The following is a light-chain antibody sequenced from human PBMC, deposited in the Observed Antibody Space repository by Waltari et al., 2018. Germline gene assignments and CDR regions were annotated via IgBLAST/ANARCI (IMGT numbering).Light chain of an antibody. J-gene: IGKJ4*01. CDR1: QSVSNY. CDR2: DTS. Sequence: DIVLTQSPATLSLSPGERATLSCWASQSVSNYLAWYQQKPGQAPRLLIYDTSNRATGIPARFSGSGFGTDFTLTITSLEPEDFAVYYCQQRRTWPLTFGGGTKVRSN. V-gene: IGKV3-11*01. CDR3: QQRRTWPLT.